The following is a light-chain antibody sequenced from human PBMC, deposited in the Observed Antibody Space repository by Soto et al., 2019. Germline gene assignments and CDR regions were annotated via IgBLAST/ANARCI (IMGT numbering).Light chain of an antibody. CDR2: GAS. V-gene: IGKV3-20*01. CDR1: QSVRINY. CDR3: QQYGSSPRT. Sequence: DIVLTQSPGTLSLSPGERATLSCRASQSVRINYLAWYQQKPGQPPRLLIYGASHRAAAIPDRFSGSGSGTDFTLIISRLEPEDFAVYYCQQYGSSPRTFGQGTKVDI. J-gene: IGKJ1*01.